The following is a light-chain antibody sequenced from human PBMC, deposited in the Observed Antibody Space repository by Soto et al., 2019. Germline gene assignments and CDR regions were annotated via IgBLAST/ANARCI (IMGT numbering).Light chain of an antibody. CDR2: GVT. CDR1: SSDISAYHY. V-gene: IGLV2-14*01. CDR3: FSHRSGDSHV. Sequence: QSVLTQPASVSGSPGQSITISCTGTSSDISAYHYASWYQRSPGKAPSLMIYGVTKRPSGVSNRLSGSKTGNTASLTISGLQAEDEADYYCFSHRSGDSHVFGTGIKVTVL. J-gene: IGLJ1*01.